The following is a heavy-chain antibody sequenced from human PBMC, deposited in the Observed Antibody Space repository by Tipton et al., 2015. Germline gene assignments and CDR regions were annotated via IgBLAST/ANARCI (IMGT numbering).Heavy chain of an antibody. J-gene: IGHJ4*02. V-gene: IGHV3-21*01. CDR1: GFTFSSYS. D-gene: IGHD2-8*01. Sequence: GSLRLSCAASGFTFSSYSMNWVRQAPGEGLEWVSSISSSSSYIYYADSVKGRFTISRDNAKNSLYMQMNSLRVEDTAVYFCARGDWGTSGQAYWGQGTLVTVSS. CDR3: ARGDWGTSGQAY. CDR2: ISSSSSYI.